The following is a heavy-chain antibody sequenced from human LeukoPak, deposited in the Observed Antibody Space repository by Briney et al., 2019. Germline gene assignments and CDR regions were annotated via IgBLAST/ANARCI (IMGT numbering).Heavy chain of an antibody. V-gene: IGHV4-39*02. CDR3: AREPILDEYYDILTDPFWSSGWFDP. D-gene: IGHD3-9*01. CDR1: GGSISSSSYY. CDR2: IYCSGST. Sequence: PSETLSLTCTVSGGSISSSSYYWGWIRQPPGKGLEWIGSIYCSGSTYYNPSLKSRVTISVDTSKNQFSLKLSSVTAADTAVYYCAREPILDEYYDILTDPFWSSGWFDPWGQGTLVTVSS. J-gene: IGHJ5*02.